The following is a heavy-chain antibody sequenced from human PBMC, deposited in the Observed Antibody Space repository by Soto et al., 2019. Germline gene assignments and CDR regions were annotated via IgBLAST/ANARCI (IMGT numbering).Heavy chain of an antibody. Sequence: QVQLQQWGAGLLKPSETLSLTCAVYGGSFSGYYWSWIRQPPGKGLEGIGEINHSGSTNYNPSLKSRVTISVDTSKNXXXXXXXXXXXXXXXXYYCARGRGVAARPPTYYYYYGMDVWGQGTTVTVSS. CDR1: GGSFSGYY. V-gene: IGHV4-34*01. J-gene: IGHJ6*02. CDR3: ARGRGVAARPPTYYYYYGMDV. CDR2: INHSGST. D-gene: IGHD6-6*01.